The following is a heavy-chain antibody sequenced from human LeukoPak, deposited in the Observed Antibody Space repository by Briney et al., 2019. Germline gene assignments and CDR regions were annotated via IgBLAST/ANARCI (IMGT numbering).Heavy chain of an antibody. CDR3: ARDQPHTGTVTTSLDY. CDR1: GFTFSSYA. V-gene: IGHV3-64D*06. CDR2: ISSIGGTT. J-gene: IGHJ4*02. D-gene: IGHD4-17*01. Sequence: PGGSLRLSCSASGFTFSSYAMHWVRQAPGKGLEYVSAISSIGGTTYYADSVKDRFTISRDNSKNTLYLQMSSLRAEDTAVYYCARDQPHTGTVTTSLDYWGQGTLVTVSS.